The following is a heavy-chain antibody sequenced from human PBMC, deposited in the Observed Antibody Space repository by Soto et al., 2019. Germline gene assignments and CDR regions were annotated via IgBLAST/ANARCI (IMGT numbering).Heavy chain of an antibody. CDR2: IYYSGST. CDR3: ARDRGYDSSGYLDY. V-gene: IGHV4-59*01. J-gene: IGHJ4*02. Sequence: XXTLSLPFTVSGGSISSYYWRWIRQPPGKGLEWIEYIYYSGSTNYNPSLKSRVTISVDTSKNQFSLKLSSVTAADTAVYYCARDRGYDSSGYLDYWGQGTLVTVSS. CDR1: GGSISSYY. D-gene: IGHD3-22*01.